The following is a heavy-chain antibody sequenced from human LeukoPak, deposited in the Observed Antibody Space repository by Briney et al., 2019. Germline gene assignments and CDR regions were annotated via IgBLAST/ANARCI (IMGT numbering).Heavy chain of an antibody. Sequence: SETLSLTCAVYGGSFSGYYWSWIRQPPGEGLEWIGEINHSGSTNYNPSLKSRVTISVDTSKNQFSLKLSSVTAADTAVYYCARGGYSPFDYWGQGTLVTVSS. D-gene: IGHD5-18*01. CDR2: INHSGST. CDR1: GGSFSGYY. J-gene: IGHJ4*02. CDR3: ARGGYSPFDY. V-gene: IGHV4-34*01.